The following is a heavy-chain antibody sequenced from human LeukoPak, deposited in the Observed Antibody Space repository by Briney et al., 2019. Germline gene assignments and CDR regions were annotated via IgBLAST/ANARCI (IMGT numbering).Heavy chain of an antibody. CDR1: GFTFSSYA. V-gene: IGHV3-30-3*01. Sequence: GRSLRLSCAASGFTFSSYAMHWVRQAPGKGLEWVAVISYDGSNKYYADSVKGRFTISRDNSKNTLYLQMNSLRAEDTAVYYCARDLQGAVAGTWGTPWFAPWGQGTLVTVSS. J-gene: IGHJ5*02. D-gene: IGHD6-19*01. CDR3: ARDLQGAVAGTWGTPWFAP. CDR2: ISYDGSNK.